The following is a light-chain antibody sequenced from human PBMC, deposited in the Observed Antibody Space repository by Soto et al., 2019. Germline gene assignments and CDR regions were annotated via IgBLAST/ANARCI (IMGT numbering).Light chain of an antibody. CDR1: QGIDSF. CDR2: AAS. V-gene: IGKV1-9*01. Sequence: IQLTQSPSSLSASVGDRVTITCRASQGIDSFLAWYQQKPGEAPNLLIYAASTLHTGVPSRFSGSGSGTDFTLPISSLQPEDFATYYCQRLNAYPPAFGQGTRVEI. CDR3: QRLNAYPPA. J-gene: IGKJ1*01.